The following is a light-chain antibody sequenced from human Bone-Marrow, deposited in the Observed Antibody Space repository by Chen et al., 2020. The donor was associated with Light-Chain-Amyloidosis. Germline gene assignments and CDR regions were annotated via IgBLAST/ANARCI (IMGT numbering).Light chain of an antibody. CDR3: QQSFRSPYT. Sequence: DIQLTQSPSCLSSSVGDRVTITCRAGQDISTYVNWYQQKLGKAPKLLIYAASSLQSGVPSRFIGSGSRTDFTLTITSLQPEDFATYFCQQSFRSPYTFGQGTKLQIK. V-gene: IGKV1-39*01. CDR1: QDISTY. CDR2: AAS. J-gene: IGKJ2*01.